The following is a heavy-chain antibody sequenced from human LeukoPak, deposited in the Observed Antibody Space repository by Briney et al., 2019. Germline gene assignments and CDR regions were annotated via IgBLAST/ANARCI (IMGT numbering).Heavy chain of an antibody. D-gene: IGHD2-2*01. V-gene: IGHV1-46*01. Sequence: ASVKVSCKASGYTFTNYYMHWVRQAPGQGLEWMGIINPSGGSTSYAQKFQGRVTMTTDTSTSTVHMELSSLRSDDTAVYYCARDRYCSSNSCFGNLFDYWGQGTLVTVSS. CDR3: ARDRYCSSNSCFGNLFDY. CDR2: INPSGGST. CDR1: GYTFTNYY. J-gene: IGHJ4*02.